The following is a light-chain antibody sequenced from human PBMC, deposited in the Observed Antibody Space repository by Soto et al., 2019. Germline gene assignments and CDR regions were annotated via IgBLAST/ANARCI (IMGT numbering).Light chain of an antibody. CDR1: SSDVGGNNH. V-gene: IGLV2-14*01. J-gene: IGLJ1*01. CDR3: NSFTGSRGYV. Sequence: PGQSITISCAGTSSDVGGNNHVSWYQQHPGKAPKLIIYGVTNRPSGVSYRFSGSKSGNTASLTISGLQTEDEADYYCNSFTGSRGYVFGTGTKVTVL. CDR2: GVT.